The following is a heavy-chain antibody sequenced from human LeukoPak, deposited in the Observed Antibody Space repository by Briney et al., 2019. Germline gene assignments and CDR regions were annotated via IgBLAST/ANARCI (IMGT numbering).Heavy chain of an antibody. CDR1: GGTFSGYA. D-gene: IGHD5-18*01. J-gene: IGHJ4*02. Sequence: GASVKVSCKASGGTFSGYAISWVRQAPGQGREWMGRIIPNLGIANYAQKFQGRGTITADKSTSTAYMELSSLKSEDTAVYYCAARGYSYSDFDYWGQGTLVPVSS. CDR3: AARGYSYSDFDY. CDR2: IIPNLGIA. V-gene: IGHV1-69*04.